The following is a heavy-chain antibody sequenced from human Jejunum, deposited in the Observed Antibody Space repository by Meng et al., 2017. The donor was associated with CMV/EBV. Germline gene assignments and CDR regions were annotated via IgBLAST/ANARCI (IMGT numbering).Heavy chain of an antibody. V-gene: IGHV5-51*01. Sequence: SGYILTTYGIGWVRQMPGKGLEWMGIIHPVDTDTRYSPSFQGQVTISVDKSITTAYLHWNSLKASDTAIYYCARVGGATRLNWFDPWGQGTLVTVSS. CDR3: ARVGGATRLNWFDP. CDR2: IHPVDTDT. D-gene: IGHD1-26*01. J-gene: IGHJ5*02. CDR1: GYILTTYG.